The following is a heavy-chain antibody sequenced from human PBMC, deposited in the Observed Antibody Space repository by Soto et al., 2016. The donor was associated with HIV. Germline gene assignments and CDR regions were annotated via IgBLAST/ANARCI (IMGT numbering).Heavy chain of an antibody. CDR1: GFTFSTYW. D-gene: IGHD3-3*01. CDR2: INADGSST. V-gene: IGHV3-74*01. CDR3: ARDRSFWTGSLYY. J-gene: IGHJ4*02. Sequence: EVQLVESGGGLVQPGGSLRLSCAVSGFTFSTYWMHWVRQAPGKGLMWVARINADGSSTSYADSVKGRFTVPRDNAKNTLYLQMNSLRAEDTAVYYCARDRSFWTGSLYYWGQGTLVTVSS.